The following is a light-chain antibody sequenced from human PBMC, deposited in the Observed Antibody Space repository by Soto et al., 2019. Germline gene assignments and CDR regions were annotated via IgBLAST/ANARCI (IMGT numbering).Light chain of an antibody. Sequence: DIQMTQSPSSLSASVGDRVTITCRASQDISNYLNWYQQKPGKAPKLLIYDASNLETGVPSRFSGSGSGTDFTFTISSLQPEDIATYYCQQYDNLPITFGQGTRLE. V-gene: IGKV1-33*01. J-gene: IGKJ5*01. CDR3: QQYDNLPIT. CDR2: DAS. CDR1: QDISNY.